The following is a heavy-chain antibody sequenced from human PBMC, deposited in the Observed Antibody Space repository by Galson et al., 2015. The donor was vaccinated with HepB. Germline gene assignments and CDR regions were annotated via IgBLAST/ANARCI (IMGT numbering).Heavy chain of an antibody. V-gene: IGHV3-30*03. D-gene: IGHD3-3*01. CDR3: ARDLSAEDFWSGHDAFDI. J-gene: IGHJ3*02. Sequence: SLRLSCAASGFTFSSYGMHWVRQAPGKGLEWVAVISYDGSNKYYADSVKGRFTISRDNSKNTLYLQMNSLRAEDTAVYYCARDLSAEDFWSGHDAFDIWGQGTMVTVSS. CDR1: GFTFSSYG. CDR2: ISYDGSNK.